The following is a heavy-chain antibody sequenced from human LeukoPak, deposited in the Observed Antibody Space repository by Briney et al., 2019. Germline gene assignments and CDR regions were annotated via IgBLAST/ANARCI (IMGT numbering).Heavy chain of an antibody. J-gene: IGHJ4*02. V-gene: IGHV4-61*08. CDR1: GGSISSGGYY. CDR3: ARNSLYGDYGD. D-gene: IGHD4-17*01. Sequence: PSETLSLTCTVSGGSISSGGYYWSWIRQPPGKGLEWIGYIYYTGSTNYNPSLKSRVTISVDTSKNQFSLKLSSVTAADTAVYYCARNSLYGDYGDWGQGTLVTVSS. CDR2: IYYTGST.